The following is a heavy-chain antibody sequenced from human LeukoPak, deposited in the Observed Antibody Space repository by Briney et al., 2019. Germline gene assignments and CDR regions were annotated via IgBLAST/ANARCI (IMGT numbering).Heavy chain of an antibody. CDR2: IYYSGST. J-gene: IGHJ4*02. V-gene: IGHV4-61*01. CDR3: ARAGRAARIRFDY. CDR1: GYSISSGYY. Sequence: SETLSLTCTVSGYSISSGYYSSWIRQPPGKGLEWIGYIYYSGSTNYNPSLKSRVTISVDTSKNQFSLKLSSVTAADTAVYYCARAGRAARIRFDYWGQGTLVTVSS. D-gene: IGHD6-6*01.